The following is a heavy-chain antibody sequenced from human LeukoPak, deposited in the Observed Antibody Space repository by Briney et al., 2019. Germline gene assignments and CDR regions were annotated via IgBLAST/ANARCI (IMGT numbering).Heavy chain of an antibody. V-gene: IGHV3-9*01. CDR3: AKASPFLDY. CDR2: ISWNGGSI. Sequence: GGSLRLSCAASGFTFDDYAMPWVRQAPGKGLEWVSGISWNGGSIGYADSVKGRFTISRDNAKNSLYLQMNSLRAEDTALYYCAKASPFLDYWGQGTLVTVSS. D-gene: IGHD2/OR15-2a*01. J-gene: IGHJ4*02. CDR1: GFTFDDYA.